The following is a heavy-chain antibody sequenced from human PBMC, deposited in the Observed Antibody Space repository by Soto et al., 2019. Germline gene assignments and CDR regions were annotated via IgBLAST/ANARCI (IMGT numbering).Heavy chain of an antibody. CDR3: ARDADTAMVFLNTFDY. CDR1: GYTFTSYG. D-gene: IGHD5-18*01. V-gene: IGHV1-18*04. Sequence: GASVKVSCKASGYTFTSYGISWVRQAPGQGLEWMGWISAYNGSTNYAQKLQGRVTMTTDTSTSTAYMELRSLRSDDTAVYYCARDADTAMVFLNTFDYWGQGTLVTVSS. J-gene: IGHJ4*02. CDR2: ISAYNGST.